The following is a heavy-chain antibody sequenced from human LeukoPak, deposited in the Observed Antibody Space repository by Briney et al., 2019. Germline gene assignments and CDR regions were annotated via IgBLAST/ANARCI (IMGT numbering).Heavy chain of an antibody. CDR1: GFTFNNYN. Sequence: GGSLRLSCAASGFTFNNYNMNWVRQAPGKALEWVSSITSSGTYIFYADSVKGRFTISRDNAKNSLYLQINSLGPEDTAVYYCAGSDTIGYSPREWDYWSFELWGRGTLVTVSS. J-gene: IGHJ2*01. CDR3: AGSDTIGYSPREWDYWSFEL. V-gene: IGHV3-21*01. D-gene: IGHD3-22*01. CDR2: ITSSGTYI.